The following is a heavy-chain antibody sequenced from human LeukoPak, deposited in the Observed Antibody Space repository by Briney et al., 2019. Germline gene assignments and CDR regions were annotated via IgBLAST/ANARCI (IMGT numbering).Heavy chain of an antibody. CDR3: ARLGYSYGIDY. Sequence: PSETLSLTCTVSGGSISSYYWSWIRQPPGKGLEWIGYIYYSGSTNYNPSLKSRVTISVDTSKNQFSLKLSSMTAADTAVYYCARLGYSYGIDYWGQGTLVTVSS. CDR1: GGSISSYY. D-gene: IGHD5-18*01. V-gene: IGHV4-59*01. J-gene: IGHJ4*02. CDR2: IYYSGST.